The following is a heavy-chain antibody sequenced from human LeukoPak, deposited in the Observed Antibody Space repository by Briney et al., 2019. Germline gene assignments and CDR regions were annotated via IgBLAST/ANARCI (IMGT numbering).Heavy chain of an antibody. Sequence: SETLSLTCAVYGGSFSGYYWSWIRQPPGKGLEWIGEINHSGSTNYNPSLKSRVTISVDTSKNQFSLKLSSVTAADTAVYYCARDRISSRYAFHYYFDYWGQGTLVTVSS. V-gene: IGHV4-34*01. CDR1: GGSFSGYY. CDR2: INHSGST. D-gene: IGHD6-13*01. J-gene: IGHJ4*02. CDR3: ARDRISSRYAFHYYFDY.